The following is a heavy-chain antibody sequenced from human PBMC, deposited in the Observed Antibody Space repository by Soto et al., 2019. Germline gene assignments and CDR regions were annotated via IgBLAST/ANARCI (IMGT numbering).Heavy chain of an antibody. CDR2: INHSGST. CDR1: GGSFSGYY. Sequence: SETLSLTCAVYGGSFSGYYWSWIRQPPGKGLEWIGEINHSGSTNYNPFLKSRVTISVDTSKNQFSLKLSSVTAADTAVYYCARGGVAPFTARGSGSSYPYFDYWGQGTLVTVSS. V-gene: IGHV4-34*01. CDR3: ARGGVAPFTARGSGSSYPYFDY. D-gene: IGHD3-10*01. J-gene: IGHJ4*02.